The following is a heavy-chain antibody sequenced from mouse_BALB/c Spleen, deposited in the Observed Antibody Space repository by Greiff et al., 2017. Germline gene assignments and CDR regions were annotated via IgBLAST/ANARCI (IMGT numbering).Heavy chain of an antibody. D-gene: IGHD1-1*01. CDR2: ISSGGST. CDR1: GFTFSSYA. CDR3: ARGGSSYWYFDV. Sequence: VMLVESGGGLVKPGGSLKLSCAASGFTFSSYAMSWVRQTPEKRLEWVASISSGGSTYYPDSVKGRFTISRDNARNILYLQMSSLRSEDTAMYYCARGGSSYWYFDVWGAGTTVTVSS. V-gene: IGHV5-6-5*01. J-gene: IGHJ1*01.